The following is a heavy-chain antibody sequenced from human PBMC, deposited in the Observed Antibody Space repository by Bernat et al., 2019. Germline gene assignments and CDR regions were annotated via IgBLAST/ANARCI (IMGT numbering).Heavy chain of an antibody. V-gene: IGHV1-2*04. J-gene: IGHJ6*02. CDR1: GYTFSAYY. D-gene: IGHD1-1*01. CDR2: IDPNSGDI. Sequence: QVQLVQSGAEVKKPGSSVKVSCKASGYTFSAYYIHWVRQAPGQGLERMGWIDPNSGDINYAQKFQGWVTMTRDTGMSTVYLELSADDTAIYYCARDPRGWIAGTGTYYFGMDVWGQGTTVTVSS. CDR3: ARDPRGWIAGTGTYYFGMDV.